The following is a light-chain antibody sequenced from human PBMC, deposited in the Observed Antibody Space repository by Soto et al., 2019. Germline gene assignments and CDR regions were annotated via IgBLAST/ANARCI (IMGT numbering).Light chain of an antibody. J-gene: IGKJ4*01. Sequence: EIVLTQSPGTLSLSPGESATLSCRAGQSVSSSYLAWYQQKPGQAPRLLIFGASNRATGIPDRFSGGGSGTDFTLTISRLEPEDFAVYYCQQYGSPPLTFGGGTKVEI. CDR1: QSVSSSY. CDR2: GAS. V-gene: IGKV3-20*01. CDR3: QQYGSPPLT.